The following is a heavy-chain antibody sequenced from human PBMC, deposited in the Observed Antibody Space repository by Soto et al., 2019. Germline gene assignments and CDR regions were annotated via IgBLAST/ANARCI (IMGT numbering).Heavy chain of an antibody. D-gene: IGHD4-4*01. CDR3: ASRITVTSGMDV. V-gene: IGHV3-74*01. CDR2: INNDGSIT. CDR1: GFTFNNFW. J-gene: IGHJ6*02. Sequence: LSLTCAASGFTFNNFWMYWVRQAPGKGLVWVSRINNDGSITTYADSVKGRFTISRDNAKNTLSLQMNSLTAEDTAVYYCASRITVTSGMDVWGQGTTVTVSS.